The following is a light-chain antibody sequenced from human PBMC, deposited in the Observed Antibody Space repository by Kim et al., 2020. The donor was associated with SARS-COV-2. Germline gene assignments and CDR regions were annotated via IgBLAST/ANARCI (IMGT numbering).Light chain of an antibody. V-gene: IGKV3-11*01. CDR3: QQRSSWPLT. CDR1: QSVSTS. J-gene: IGKJ4*01. Sequence: SWSPGEGATLSCRASQSVSTSLAWYQQRSGQAPRVLIYDASNRATGIPARFSGSGSGTDFTLTISSLQPEDFAVYYCQQRSSWPLTFGGGTKLEI. CDR2: DAS.